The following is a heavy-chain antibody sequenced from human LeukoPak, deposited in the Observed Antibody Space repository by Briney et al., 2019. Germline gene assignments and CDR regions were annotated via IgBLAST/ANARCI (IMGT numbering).Heavy chain of an antibody. CDR1: GYTFTSYA. V-gene: IGHV1-3*01. D-gene: IGHD2-15*01. CDR3: ARERDIVVVVAKKPTNWFDP. J-gene: IGHJ5*02. CDR2: INAGNGNT. Sequence: ASVKVSCKASGYTFTSYAMHWVRQAPGQRLEWMGWINAGNGNTKYSQKFQGRVTITRDTSASTAYMELSSLRSEDTAVYYCARERDIVVVVAKKPTNWFDPWGQGTLVTVSS.